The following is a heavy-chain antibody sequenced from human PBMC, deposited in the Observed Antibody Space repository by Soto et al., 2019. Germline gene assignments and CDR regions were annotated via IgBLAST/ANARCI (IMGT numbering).Heavy chain of an antibody. CDR2: IYWDDSK. Sequence: QITLKESGHTLGKPTQTLTLTCTFSGFSLTTDRVGVGWIRQPPGEALEWLAVIYWDDSKTYRPSLESRLTITKDTSKNQVALTMTNMASLDTATYYCAHAYGGRSLFWGQGTLVTVSS. CDR3: AHAYGGRSLF. D-gene: IGHD1-26*01. J-gene: IGHJ4*02. CDR1: GFSLTTDRVG. V-gene: IGHV2-5*02.